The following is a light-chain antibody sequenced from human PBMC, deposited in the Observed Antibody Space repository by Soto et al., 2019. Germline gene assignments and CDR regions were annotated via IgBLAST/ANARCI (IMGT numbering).Light chain of an antibody. CDR2: GAS. V-gene: IGKV3-20*01. Sequence: EIVLTQSPGTLSLSPGERATLSCRASQSVRSDYLAWYQQKPGQAPRLHIYGASTRATGIPDRFTGSGSGTDFTLTISRLEPEDSAVYYCQQYGSSPRTFGQGTKVEIK. CDR3: QQYGSSPRT. J-gene: IGKJ1*01. CDR1: QSVRSDY.